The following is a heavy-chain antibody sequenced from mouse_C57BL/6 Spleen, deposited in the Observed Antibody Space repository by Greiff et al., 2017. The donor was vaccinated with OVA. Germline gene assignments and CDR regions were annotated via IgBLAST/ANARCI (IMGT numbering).Heavy chain of an antibody. J-gene: IGHJ2*01. V-gene: IGHV1-64*01. D-gene: IGHD1-1*01. Sequence: QVQLQQPGAELVKPGASVKLSCKASGYTFTSYWMHWVKQRPGQGLEWIGMIHPNSGSTNYNEKFKSKATLTVDKSSSTAYMQLSSLTSEDSAVYYCARWGYGSSPDYWGQGTTLTVSS. CDR1: GYTFTSYW. CDR3: ARWGYGSSPDY. CDR2: IHPNSGST.